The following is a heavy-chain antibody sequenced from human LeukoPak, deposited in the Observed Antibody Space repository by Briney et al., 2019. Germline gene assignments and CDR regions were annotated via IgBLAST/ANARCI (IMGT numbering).Heavy chain of an antibody. V-gene: IGHV3-33*01. Sequence: QPGRSLRLSCAASGFTFSTYGMHWVRQGPGKGLEWVAVIWYDGSNKNYVDSVKGRFTISRDNSKNTVYLEMNSLRVEDTAVYYCARQMRDGDYEYWGQGTLVTVSS. CDR3: ARQMRDGDYEY. CDR1: GFTFSTYG. D-gene: IGHD4-17*01. J-gene: IGHJ4*02. CDR2: IWYDGSNK.